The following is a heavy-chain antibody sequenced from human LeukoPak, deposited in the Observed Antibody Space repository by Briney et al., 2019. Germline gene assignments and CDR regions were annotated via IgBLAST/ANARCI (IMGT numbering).Heavy chain of an antibody. CDR2: INPDNGDT. CDR3: ARDQRFGEFPDY. J-gene: IGHJ4*02. D-gene: IGHD3-10*01. CDR1: GYTFTICG. V-gene: IGHV1-18*01. Sequence: ASVRVSFTSSGYTFTICGISWVRHAPGQGLEWVGGINPDNGDTNYAQKLQDRVTMNTATSTSTAYMELRSLTSDATAVYYCARDQRFGEFPDYSGQGALVSVSS.